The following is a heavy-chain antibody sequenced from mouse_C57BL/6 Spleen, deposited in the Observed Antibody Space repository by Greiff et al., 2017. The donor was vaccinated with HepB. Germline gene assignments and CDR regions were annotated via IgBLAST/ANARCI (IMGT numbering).Heavy chain of an antibody. Sequence: QVHVKQPGAELVRPGSSVKLSCKASGYTFTSYWMHWVKQRPIQGLEWIGNIDPSDSETHYNQKFKDKATLTVDKSSSTAYMQLSSLTSEDSAVYYCARDRDYGYFDVWGTGTTVTVSS. J-gene: IGHJ1*03. CDR1: GYTFTSYW. CDR2: IDPSDSET. V-gene: IGHV1-52*01. CDR3: ARDRDYGYFDV.